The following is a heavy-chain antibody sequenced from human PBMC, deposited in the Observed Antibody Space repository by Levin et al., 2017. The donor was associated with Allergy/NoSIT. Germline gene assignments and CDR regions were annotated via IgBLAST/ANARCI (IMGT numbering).Heavy chain of an antibody. D-gene: IGHD4-17*01. CDR2: ISYDGSNK. V-gene: IGHV3-30*04. J-gene: IGHJ2*01. Sequence: GGSLRLSCAASGFTFSSYAMHWVRQAPGKGLEWVAVISYDGSNKYYADSVKGRFTISRDNSKNTLYLQMNSLRAEDTAVYYCARDPTWLGDYPPYFDLWGRGTLVTVSS. CDR3: ARDPTWLGDYPPYFDL. CDR1: GFTFSSYA.